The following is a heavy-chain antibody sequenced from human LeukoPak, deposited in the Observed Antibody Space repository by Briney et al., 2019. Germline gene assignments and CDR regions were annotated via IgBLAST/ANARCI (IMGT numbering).Heavy chain of an antibody. J-gene: IGHJ4*02. CDR3: ATTEDVDWFFDY. Sequence: PGGSLRLSCAASGLTFNMYDMSWVRQAPGKGLEWVSAISGGGATTYYADSVKGRFTISRDNSKNTLYLQMNSLRAEDTAVYYCATTEDVDWFFDYWGQGTLVTVSS. CDR2: ISGGGATT. CDR1: GLTFNMYD. D-gene: IGHD3-9*01. V-gene: IGHV3-23*01.